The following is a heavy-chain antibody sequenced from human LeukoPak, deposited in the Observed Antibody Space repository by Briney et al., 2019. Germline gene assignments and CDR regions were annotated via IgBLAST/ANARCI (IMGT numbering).Heavy chain of an antibody. CDR2: ISGSGGST. CDR1: GFTFSSYA. D-gene: IGHD1-26*01. V-gene: IGHV3-23*01. Sequence: GGSLRLSCAAPGFTFSSYAMSWVRQAPGKGLEWVSAISGSGGSTYYADSVKGRFIISRDNAKSSLYLQMNSLRAEDTAVYYCARDPYSGSYGADYYYYMDVWGKGTTVTISS. J-gene: IGHJ6*03. CDR3: ARDPYSGSYGADYYYYMDV.